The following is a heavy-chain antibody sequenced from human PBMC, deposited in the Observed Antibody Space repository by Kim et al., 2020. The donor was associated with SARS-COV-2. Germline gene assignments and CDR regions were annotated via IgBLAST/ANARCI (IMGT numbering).Heavy chain of an antibody. CDR3: ARGSSGDAFDI. D-gene: IGHD6-19*01. V-gene: IGHV4-39*07. CDR1: GGSISSSSYY. Sequence: SETLSLTCTVSGGSISSSSYYWGWIRQPPGKGLEWIGSIYYSGSTYYNPSLKSRVTISVDTSKNQFSLKLSSVTAADTAVYYCARGSSGDAFDIWGQGTMVTVSS. CDR2: IYYSGST. J-gene: IGHJ3*02.